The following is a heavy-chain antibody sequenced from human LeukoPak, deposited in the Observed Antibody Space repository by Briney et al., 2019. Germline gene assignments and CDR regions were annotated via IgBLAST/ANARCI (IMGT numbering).Heavy chain of an antibody. CDR1: GFTFSSYG. CDR2: ISYDGSNK. Sequence: GGPLRLSCAASGFTFSSYGMHWVRQAPGKGLEGVAVISYDGSNKYYADSVKGRFTISRDNSKNTLYLQMNSLRAEDTAVYYCAKGVGIVVDYYYYGMDVWGQGTTVTVSS. J-gene: IGHJ6*02. CDR3: AKGVGIVVDYYYYGMDV. D-gene: IGHD2-15*01. V-gene: IGHV3-30*18.